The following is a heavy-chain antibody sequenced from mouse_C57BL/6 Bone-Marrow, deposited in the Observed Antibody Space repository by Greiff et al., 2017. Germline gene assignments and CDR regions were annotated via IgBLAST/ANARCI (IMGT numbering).Heavy chain of an antibody. D-gene: IGHD1-1*01. CDR3: SRQVTTVLATKYFDV. CDR2: IRGGGGNT. J-gene: IGHJ1*03. CDR1: GFTFSSYT. V-gene: IGHV5-9*01. Sequence: EVKLVESGGGLVKPGGSLKLSCAASGFTFSSYTMSWVRQTPEKRLQWVAAIRGGGGNTYYPDSVKGRFTIARDNDKNILYLQMISLRSEDTALYYCSRQVTTVLATKYFDVGGTGTTVTVSS.